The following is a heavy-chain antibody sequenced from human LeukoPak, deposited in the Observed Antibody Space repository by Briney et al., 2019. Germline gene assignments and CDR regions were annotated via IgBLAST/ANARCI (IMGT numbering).Heavy chain of an antibody. D-gene: IGHD3-3*02. J-gene: IGHJ4*02. CDR2: IYYSGST. V-gene: IGHV4-59*01. CDR3: ARSRDPHLIDY. CDR1: GGSISGFY. Sequence: SETLSLTCTVSGGSISGFYWSWIRQPPGKGLESIGYIYYSGSTNYNPSLKSRVTISVDTSKNQFSLKLSSVTAADTAVYYCARSRDPHLIDYWGQGTLVTVSS.